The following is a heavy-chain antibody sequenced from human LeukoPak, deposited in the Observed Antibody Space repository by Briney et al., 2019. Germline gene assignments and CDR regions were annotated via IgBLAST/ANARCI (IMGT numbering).Heavy chain of an antibody. CDR1: GGSISSGSYY. V-gene: IGHV4-61*02. CDR3: ARAWHDILTGYSLDY. CDR2: ICTSGST. J-gene: IGHJ4*02. Sequence: SQTLSLTCTVSGGSISSGSYYWSWIRQPAGKGLEWIGRICTSGSTNYNPSLKSRVTISVDTSKNQFSLKLSSVTAADTAVYYCARAWHDILTGYSLDYWGQGTLVTVSS. D-gene: IGHD3-9*01.